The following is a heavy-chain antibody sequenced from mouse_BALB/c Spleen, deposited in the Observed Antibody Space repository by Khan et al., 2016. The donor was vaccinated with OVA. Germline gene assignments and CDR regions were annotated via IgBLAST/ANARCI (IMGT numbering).Heavy chain of an antibody. J-gene: IGHJ2*01. CDR1: GYSITSDYA. CDR2: ISYSCRT. CDR3: ARSVTITTLVATEFDY. V-gene: IGHV3-2*02. D-gene: IGHD1-1*01. Sequence: EVQLQESGPGLVQPSQSLSLTCPVTGYSITSDYAWNWIRQFPGNKLEWMGYISYSCRTSYNPSLISRISITPDTSKHQFFLHLNSVTTEATATYYWARSVTITTLVATEFDYSGQGTTLTVSS.